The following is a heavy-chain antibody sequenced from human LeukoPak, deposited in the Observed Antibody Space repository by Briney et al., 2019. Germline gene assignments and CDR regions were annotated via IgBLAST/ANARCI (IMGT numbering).Heavy chain of an antibody. CDR1: GYTFTSYG. D-gene: IGHD3-22*01. CDR3: ARWSDSSGPYYGMDV. CDR2: ISAYNGNT. V-gene: IGHV1-18*01. Sequence: ASVKVSCKASGYTFTSYGISWVRQAPGQGLEWMGWISAYNGNTNYAQKLQGRVTMTTDTSTSTAYMELRSLRSDDTAVYCCARWSDSSGPYYGMDVWGQGTTVTVSS. J-gene: IGHJ6*02.